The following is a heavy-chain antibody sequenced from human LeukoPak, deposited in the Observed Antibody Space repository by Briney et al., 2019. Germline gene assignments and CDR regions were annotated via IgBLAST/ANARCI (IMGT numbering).Heavy chain of an antibody. J-gene: IGHJ4*02. CDR2: IYHSGST. Sequence: SQTLSLTCAVSGGSISSGGYSWGWTRQPPGKGLEWIGYIYHSGSTYYNPSLKSRVTISVDTSKNQFSLKLSSVTAADTAVYYCAAEYYYGSGSYEQFDYWGQGTLVTVSS. V-gene: IGHV4-30-2*01. D-gene: IGHD3-10*01. CDR1: GGSISSGGYS. CDR3: AAEYYYGSGSYEQFDY.